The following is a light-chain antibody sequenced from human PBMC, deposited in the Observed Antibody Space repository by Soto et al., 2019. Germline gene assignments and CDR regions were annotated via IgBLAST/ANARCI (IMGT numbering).Light chain of an antibody. CDR2: GAS. V-gene: IGKV3-15*01. CDR3: QQYDNSPIT. CDR1: QSISSN. J-gene: IGKJ5*01. Sequence: EIVITQSPATLSVSPGERATLSCWASQSISSNLAWYQQKPGQAPRLLIYGASTRATGIPARFSGTGSETDFTLTISRLEPEDFAVYYCQQYDNSPITFGQGTRLEI.